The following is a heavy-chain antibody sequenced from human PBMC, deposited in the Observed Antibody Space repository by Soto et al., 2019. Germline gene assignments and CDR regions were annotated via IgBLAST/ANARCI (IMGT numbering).Heavy chain of an antibody. CDR1: GYTFTGYY. Sequence: GSSVKASCKASGYTFTGYYMHWVRQAPGQGLEWMGWINPNSGGTNYAQKFQGRVTMTRDTSISTAYMELSRLRSEDTAVYYCARDLSLGRAAAGAAWGQGTLVTVS. CDR2: INPNSGGT. J-gene: IGHJ4*02. V-gene: IGHV1-2*02. CDR3: ARDLSLGRAAAGAA. D-gene: IGHD6-13*01.